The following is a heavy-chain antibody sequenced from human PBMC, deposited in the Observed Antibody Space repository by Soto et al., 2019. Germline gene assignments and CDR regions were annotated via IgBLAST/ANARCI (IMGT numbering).Heavy chain of an antibody. V-gene: IGHV1-18*01. CDR3: AIGGIAVAAHVTHSYGMDV. CDR2: ISAYNGNT. J-gene: IGHJ6*02. D-gene: IGHD6-19*01. Sequence: QVQLVQSGAEVKKPGASVKVSCKASGYTFTSYGISWVRQAPGQGLEWMGWISAYNGNTNYAQKLQGRVTMTTDTSASTAYMARRRLRSDDTAVYYCAIGGIAVAAHVTHSYGMDVWGQGTTVTVSS. CDR1: GYTFTSYG.